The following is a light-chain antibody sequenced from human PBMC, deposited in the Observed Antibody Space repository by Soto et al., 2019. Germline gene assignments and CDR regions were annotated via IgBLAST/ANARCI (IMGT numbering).Light chain of an antibody. J-gene: IGKJ1*01. V-gene: IGKV1-5*01. CDR2: DAS. CDR3: QQYNSYSPT. Sequence: DSQITQSPSTLSATVGDRVTITCRASQSISSWLAWYQQKPGKAPKLLIYDASSLESGVPPRFSGSGSGTEFTLTISSLQPDDFATYYCQQYNSYSPTFGQGTKA. CDR1: QSISSW.